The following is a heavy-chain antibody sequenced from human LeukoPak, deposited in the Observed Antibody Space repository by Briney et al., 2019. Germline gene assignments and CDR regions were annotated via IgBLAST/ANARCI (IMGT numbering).Heavy chain of an antibody. CDR2: IYHSGST. J-gene: IGHJ4*02. D-gene: IGHD4-17*01. CDR1: GGSISSGGYY. V-gene: IGHV4-30-2*01. Sequence: PSETLSLTCTVSGGSISSGGYYWSWIRQPPGKGLEWIGYIYHSGSTYYNPSLKSRVTISVDRSKNQFSLKLSSVTAADTAVYYCARVYGASSAFDYWGQGTLVTVSS. CDR3: ARVYGASSAFDY.